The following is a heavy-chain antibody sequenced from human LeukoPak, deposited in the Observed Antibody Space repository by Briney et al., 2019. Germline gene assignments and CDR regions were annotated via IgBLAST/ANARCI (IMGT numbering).Heavy chain of an antibody. Sequence: PGGPRRPSFAASGFNLVGYGRRWDLQGRGKGIERVAGISSGDRTFHAESVKGRFTISGDKSKDTLYLQMNSLRAEDTAVYYCAKDATASPYFHWFDNWGQGTQVIVSS. V-gene: IGHV3-23*01. J-gene: IGHJ4*02. CDR1: GFNLVGYG. CDR3: AKDATASPYFHWFDN. CDR2: ISSGDRT. D-gene: IGHD3-9*01.